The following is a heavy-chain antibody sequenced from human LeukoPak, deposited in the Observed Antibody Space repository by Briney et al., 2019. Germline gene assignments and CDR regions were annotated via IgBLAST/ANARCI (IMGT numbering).Heavy chain of an antibody. J-gene: IGHJ4*02. CDR2: ISSSSTTI. D-gene: IGHD4-23*01. CDR3: TTALAVVTPFDY. V-gene: IGHV3-48*01. CDR1: GFTFNSYN. Sequence: SGGSLRLSCLASGFTFNSYNMNWVRQAPGKGLEWVSHISSSSTTIYYADSVKGRFTISRDNAQNSLYLQMNSLRAEDTAMYYCTTALAVVTPFDYWGQGTLVTASS.